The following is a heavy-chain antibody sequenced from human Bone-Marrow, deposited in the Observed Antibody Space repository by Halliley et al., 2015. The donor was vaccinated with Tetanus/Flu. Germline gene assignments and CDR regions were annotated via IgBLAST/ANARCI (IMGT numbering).Heavy chain of an antibody. Sequence: TLSLTCAVSGYSINRGYFWGWVRQPPGKGLEWIGYIYSSGNTDSNPSLKSRVTISIDTSEKQISLKVRSVTAADTAVYYCARDNGIAVAELDYWGQGTLVTVSS. CDR2: IYSSGNT. CDR3: ARDNGIAVAELDY. J-gene: IGHJ4*02. CDR1: GYSINRGYF. V-gene: IGHV4-38-2*02. D-gene: IGHD6-19*01.